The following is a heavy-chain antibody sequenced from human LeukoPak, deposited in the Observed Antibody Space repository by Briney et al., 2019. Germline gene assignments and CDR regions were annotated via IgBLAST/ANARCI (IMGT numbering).Heavy chain of an antibody. CDR2: IYHRGST. CDR1: GGSMSSGNYY. Sequence: SETLSLTCTVSGGSMSSGNYYWSWIRQPPGKGLEWIGYIYHRGSTYYNPSLKSRITISVDRSKNQFSLKVSSVTAADTAVYYCARVSSSFTRPGYYYYYMDVWGKGTTVTVSS. J-gene: IGHJ6*03. CDR3: ARVSSSFTRPGYYYYYMDV. V-gene: IGHV4-30-2*01. D-gene: IGHD6-13*01.